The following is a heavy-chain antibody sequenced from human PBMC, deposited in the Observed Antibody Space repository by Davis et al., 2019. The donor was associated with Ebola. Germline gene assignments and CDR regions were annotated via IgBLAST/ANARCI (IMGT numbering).Heavy chain of an antibody. CDR3: ARARCSGGSCYQVRYYYYGMDV. J-gene: IGHJ6*02. Sequence: GESLKISCSASGFTFSSYEMNWVRQAPGKGLEWVSYISSSGSTIYYADSVKGRFTISRDNAKNSLYLQMNSLRAEDTAVYYCARARCSGGSCYQVRYYYYGMDVWGQGTTVTVSS. CDR1: GFTFSSYE. D-gene: IGHD2-15*01. V-gene: IGHV3-48*03. CDR2: ISSSGSTI.